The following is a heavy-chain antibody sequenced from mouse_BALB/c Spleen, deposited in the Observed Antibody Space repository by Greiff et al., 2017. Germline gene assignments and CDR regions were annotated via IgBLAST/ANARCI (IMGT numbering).Heavy chain of an antibody. D-gene: IGHD3-2*01. CDR1: GYSITSDYA. Sequence: EVKLVESGPGLVKPSQSLSLTCTVTGYSITSDYAWNWIRQFPGNKLEWMGYISYSGSTSYNPSLKSRISITRDTSKNQFFLQLNSVTTEDTATYYCDSSGFAYWGQGTLVTVSA. CDR2: ISYSGST. CDR3: DSSGFAY. J-gene: IGHJ3*01. V-gene: IGHV3-2*02.